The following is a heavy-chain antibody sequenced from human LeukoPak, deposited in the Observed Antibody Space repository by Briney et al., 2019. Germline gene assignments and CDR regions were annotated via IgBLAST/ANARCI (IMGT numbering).Heavy chain of an antibody. Sequence: SETLSLTCAVYGGSFSGYYWSWVRQPPGKGREWVGEINHSGSTNYNPSLTSRGTISVDTSKNHFSLKLSSVTAADTAVYYCARGTPEAGGSKAFDYWGQETLVTVSS. J-gene: IGHJ4*02. CDR3: ARGTPEAGGSKAFDY. CDR2: INHSGST. D-gene: IGHD1-14*01. V-gene: IGHV4-34*01. CDR1: GGSFSGYY.